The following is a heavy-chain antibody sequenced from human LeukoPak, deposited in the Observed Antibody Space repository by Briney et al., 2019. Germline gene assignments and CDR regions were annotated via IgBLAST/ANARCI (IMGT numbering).Heavy chain of an antibody. J-gene: IGHJ4*02. CDR3: ARGATMVRGVITFDY. V-gene: IGHV1-69*04. CDR1: GGTFSSYA. Sequence: SVKVSCKASGGTFSSYAISWVRQAPGQGLEWMGRITPILGIANYAQKFQGRVTITADKSTSTAYMELSSLRSEDTAVYYCARGATMVRGVITFDYWGQGTLVTVSS. D-gene: IGHD3-10*01. CDR2: ITPILGIA.